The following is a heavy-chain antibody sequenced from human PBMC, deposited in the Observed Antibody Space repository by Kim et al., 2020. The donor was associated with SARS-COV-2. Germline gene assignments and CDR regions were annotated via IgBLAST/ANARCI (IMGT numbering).Heavy chain of an antibody. Sequence: VKGRVTISRDNAKNSLYLPMNSLRAEDTAVYYCASLPYVWGSYRYTDFDYWGQGTLVTVSS. J-gene: IGHJ4*02. V-gene: IGHV3-21*01. CDR3: ASLPYVWGSYRYTDFDY. D-gene: IGHD3-16*02.